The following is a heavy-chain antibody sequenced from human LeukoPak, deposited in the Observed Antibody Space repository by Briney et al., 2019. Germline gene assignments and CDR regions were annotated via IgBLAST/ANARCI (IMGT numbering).Heavy chain of an antibody. CDR1: GFIFSSYS. Sequence: GGSLRLSYTASGFIFSSYSMHWVRQAPGKGLEFVSAISSNGGSTFYANSVKGRFTISRDTSKNTLYLQMGSLRAEDMAVYYCASVGDFSVAAFDIWGQGTMVTVSS. CDR3: ASVGDFSVAAFDI. D-gene: IGHD3-16*01. J-gene: IGHJ3*02. V-gene: IGHV3-64*01. CDR2: ISSNGGST.